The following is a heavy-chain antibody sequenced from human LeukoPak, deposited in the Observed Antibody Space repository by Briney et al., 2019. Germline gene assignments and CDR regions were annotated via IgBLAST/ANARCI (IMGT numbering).Heavy chain of an antibody. J-gene: IGHJ4*02. CDR1: GGSISSSSYY. D-gene: IGHD1-7*01. CDR3: ARMELSGLIGY. CDR2: IYYSGST. Sequence: SETLSLTCTASGGSISSSSYYWGWIRQPPGKGLEWIGSIYYSGSTYYNPSLKSRVTISVDTSKNQFSLKLSSVTAADTAVYYCARMELSGLIGYWGQGTLVTVSS. V-gene: IGHV4-39*01.